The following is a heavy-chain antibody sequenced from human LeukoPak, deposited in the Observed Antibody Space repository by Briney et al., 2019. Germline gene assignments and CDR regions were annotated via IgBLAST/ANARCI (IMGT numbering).Heavy chain of an antibody. V-gene: IGHV3-48*03. J-gene: IGHJ4*02. CDR3: ARDLGDTTMVFDY. CDR2: ISSSGRTI. CDR1: GFTFSGYE. D-gene: IGHD5-18*01. Sequence: GGSLRLSCAASGFTFSGYEMSWVRQAPGKGLEWVSYISSSGRTIYYADSVKGRFTISRDNAKNSLYLQMNSLRAEDTAVYYCARDLGDTTMVFDYWGQGTLVTVSS.